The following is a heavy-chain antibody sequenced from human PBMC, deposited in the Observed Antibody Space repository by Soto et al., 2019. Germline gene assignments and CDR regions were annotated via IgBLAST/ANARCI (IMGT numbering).Heavy chain of an antibody. CDR1: GYTFTRYG. CDR3: ATGGRYCDSTDCRTGFDF. V-gene: IGHV1-18*01. D-gene: IGHD3-9*01. Sequence: QVQLMQSGAEVAKPGASVKVSCKATGYTFTRYGITWVRQGPGQGLEWMGGISGDGSDTDHAQSLQARCTMATEPSATKANRELKNGRWDGKAKDYCATGGRYCDSTDCRTGFDFWGQGTLATVS. J-gene: IGHJ4*02. CDR2: ISGDGSDT.